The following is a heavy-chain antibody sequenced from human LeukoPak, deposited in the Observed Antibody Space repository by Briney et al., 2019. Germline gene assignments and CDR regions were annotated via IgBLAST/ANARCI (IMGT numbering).Heavy chain of an antibody. Sequence: HPGGSLRLSCAASGFTFSSYGMHWVRQAPGKGLEWVAVIWYDGSNKYYADSVKGRFTISRDNSKHTLYLQMNSLRAEDTAVYYCAKSGLRFLEWFKVDYYFDYWGQGTLVTVSS. CDR2: IWYDGSNK. CDR1: GFTFSSYG. CDR3: AKSGLRFLEWFKVDYYFDY. V-gene: IGHV3-33*06. D-gene: IGHD3-3*01. J-gene: IGHJ4*02.